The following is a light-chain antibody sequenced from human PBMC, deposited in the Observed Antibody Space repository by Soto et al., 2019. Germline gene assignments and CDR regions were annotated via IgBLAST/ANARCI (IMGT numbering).Light chain of an antibody. J-gene: IGLJ1*01. V-gene: IGLV1-44*01. Sequence: QSVLTQPPSASGTPGQRVTISCSGSSSNIGSKAVNWYQQTPGPAPKLLIYDNNKRPSGVPDRFSGSKSGTSASLAISGLQSEDEADYYCGTWDDSLNGYVFGTGTQLTVL. CDR3: GTWDDSLNGYV. CDR2: DNN. CDR1: SSNIGSKA.